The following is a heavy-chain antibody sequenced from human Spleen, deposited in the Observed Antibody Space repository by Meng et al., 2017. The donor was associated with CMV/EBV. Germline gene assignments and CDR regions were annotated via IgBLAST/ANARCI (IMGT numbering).Heavy chain of an antibody. J-gene: IGHJ4*02. CDR2: IYYSGST. V-gene: IGHV4-28*01. Sequence: QGQLQESGPGLVKPSDTLSLTCAVSGYSRSSTNWWGWIRQPTGKGLEWIGYIYYSGSTSYNPSLKSRVTMSVDTSKNQFSLNLNSVTAVDTAVYYCARNVPGTSAYYDWGQGTPVTVSS. CDR1: GYSRSSTNW. CDR3: ARNVPGTSAYYD. D-gene: IGHD3-22*01.